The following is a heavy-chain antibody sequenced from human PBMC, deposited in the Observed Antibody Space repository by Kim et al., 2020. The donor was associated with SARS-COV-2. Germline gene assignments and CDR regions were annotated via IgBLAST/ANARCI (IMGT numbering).Heavy chain of an antibody. V-gene: IGHV4-59*01. Sequence: SETLSLTCTVSGGSISYYYWTWIRQPPGKGLEWIGYVFDSGSTNYNPSLKSRVTISLGTSKKQFSLQLTSVTAADTAVYYCARGKYYDDGSGSPRFWYFDLWGRGTLVTVSS. CDR2: VFDSGST. CDR1: GGSISYYY. J-gene: IGHJ2*01. D-gene: IGHD3-22*01. CDR3: ARGKYYDDGSGSPRFWYFDL.